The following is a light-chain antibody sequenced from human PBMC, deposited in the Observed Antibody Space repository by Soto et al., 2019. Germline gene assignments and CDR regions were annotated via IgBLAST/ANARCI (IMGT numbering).Light chain of an antibody. CDR3: QQSDTYPLT. CDR2: DVF. V-gene: IGKV1-13*02. CDR1: QGISSA. J-gene: IGKJ5*01. Sequence: AIQVTQSPSSLSASVGDTVTITCRASQGISSAFAWYQQKPGKVPRLLIYDVFNLQSGVPSRFSGSGSGTDFTLTISRLQPEDFATYYCQQSDTYPLTFGQGTRLEVK.